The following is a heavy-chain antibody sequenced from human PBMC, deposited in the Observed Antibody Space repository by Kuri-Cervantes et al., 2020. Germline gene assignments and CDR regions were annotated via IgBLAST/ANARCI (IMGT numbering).Heavy chain of an antibody. CDR1: GYTFTANA. D-gene: IGHD3-10*01. CDR2: INTNTGNP. Sequence: ASVKVSCKASGYTFTANAMNWVRLAPGQGLEWMGWINTNTGNPTYAQGFTGRFVFSLDTSVSTAYLQISSLKAEDTAVYYCARARGFGELLLLDYWGQGTLGTVSS. J-gene: IGHJ4*02. CDR3: ARARGFGELLLLDY. V-gene: IGHV7-4-1*02.